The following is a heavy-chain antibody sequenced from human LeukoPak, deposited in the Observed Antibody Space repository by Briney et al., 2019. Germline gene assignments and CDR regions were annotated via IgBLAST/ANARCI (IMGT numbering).Heavy chain of an antibody. D-gene: IGHD3-22*01. CDR2: IYYSGST. J-gene: IGHJ4*02. Sequence: SETLSLTCTVSGGSISSSSYYWGWIRQPPGKGLEWIGSIYYSGSTYYNPSLKSRVTISVDTSKNQFSLKLSSVTAADTAVYYCARGYYYDSTGWDYWGQGTLVTVSS. CDR1: GGSISSSSYY. V-gene: IGHV4-39*07. CDR3: ARGYYYDSTGWDY.